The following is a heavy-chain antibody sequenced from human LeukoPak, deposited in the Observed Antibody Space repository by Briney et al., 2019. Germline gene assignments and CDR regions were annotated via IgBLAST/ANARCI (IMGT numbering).Heavy chain of an antibody. V-gene: IGHV3-21*01. CDR3: AREDGSGSYLI. Sequence: GGSLRLSCAASGFTLSSYSMNWVRQAPGKGLEWVSSISRSSSYIYYADSVKGRFTISRDNAKNSPYLQMNSLRAEDTAVYYCAREDGSGSYLIWGQGTLVNGSS. CDR1: GFTLSSYS. J-gene: IGHJ4*02. D-gene: IGHD1-26*01. CDR2: ISRSSSYI.